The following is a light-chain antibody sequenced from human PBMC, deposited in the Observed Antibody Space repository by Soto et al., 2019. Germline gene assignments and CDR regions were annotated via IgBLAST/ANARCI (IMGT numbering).Light chain of an antibody. Sequence: DIQMTQSPSSLSASVGDRVTITCRASQNINRFLNWYQQKPGKSPGLLIYSSSNLQTGVPSRFSGSGSGTDFTLTISSLESEDFATYYCQQTQSFPLTFGGGTKVKIK. V-gene: IGKV1-39*01. CDR1: QNINRF. J-gene: IGKJ4*01. CDR2: SSS. CDR3: QQTQSFPLT.